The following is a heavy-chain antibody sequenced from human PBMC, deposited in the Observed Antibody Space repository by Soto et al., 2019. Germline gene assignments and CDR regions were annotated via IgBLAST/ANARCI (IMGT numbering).Heavy chain of an antibody. Sequence: PSETLSLTCAVYGGSFSGYYWSWIRQPPGKGLEWIGEINHSGSTNYNPSLKSRVTISVDTSKNQFSLKLSSVTAADTAVYYCARGRLAARHGGYCSGGSCYPPRNWGQGTLVTVSS. D-gene: IGHD2-15*01. CDR1: GGSFSGYY. V-gene: IGHV4-34*01. CDR2: INHSGST. J-gene: IGHJ4*02. CDR3: ARGRLAARHGGYCSGGSCYPPRN.